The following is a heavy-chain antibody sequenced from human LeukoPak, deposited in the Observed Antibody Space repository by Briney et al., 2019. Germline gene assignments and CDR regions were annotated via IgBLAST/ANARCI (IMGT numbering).Heavy chain of an antibody. D-gene: IGHD5-12*01. CDR1: GYTFTGYY. Sequence: ASVKVSCKASGYTFTGYYMHWVRQDPGQGLEWLGWINPNSGGTNYAQKFQGRVTMTRDTSISTAYMELSRLRSDDTAVYYCARGPIVATILGDYWGQGTLVTVSS. J-gene: IGHJ4*02. CDR3: ARGPIVATILGDY. V-gene: IGHV1-2*02. CDR2: INPNSGGT.